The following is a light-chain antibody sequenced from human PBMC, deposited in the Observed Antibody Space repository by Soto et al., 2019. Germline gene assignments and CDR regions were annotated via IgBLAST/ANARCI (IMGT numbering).Light chain of an antibody. V-gene: IGKV3-20*01. CDR1: QSVSSIY. CDR3: QQYVSSPIT. CDR2: GAS. Sequence: VLKQAAVTLWLSPGKRATLSCRASQSVSSIYLGWYQQKPGQAPRLLIYGASSRAAGIPDRFSGSGSGTDFTLTISRLEPEDFAVYFCQQYVSSPITFGQGTRLEIK. J-gene: IGKJ5*01.